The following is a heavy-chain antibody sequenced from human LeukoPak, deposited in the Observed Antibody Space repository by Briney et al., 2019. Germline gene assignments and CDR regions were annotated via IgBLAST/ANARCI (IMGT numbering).Heavy chain of an antibody. CDR2: INHSGST. Sequence: PSETLSLTCAVSGGSFSGYYWSWIRPPPGKGLEWSGEINHSGSTNYNPSLKSRVTISVDTSKNQYSLKLGSVTAADKAVYYCAGVYCSSTSCYNWFDPWGEGTLVTVSS. D-gene: IGHD2-2*01. V-gene: IGHV4-34*01. J-gene: IGHJ5*02. CDR1: GGSFSGYY. CDR3: AGVYCSSTSCYNWFDP.